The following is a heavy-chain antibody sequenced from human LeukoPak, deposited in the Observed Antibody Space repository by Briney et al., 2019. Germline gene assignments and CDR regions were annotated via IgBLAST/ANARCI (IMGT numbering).Heavy chain of an antibody. CDR2: LNNSGGS. J-gene: IGHJ4*02. D-gene: IGHD4/OR15-4a*01. V-gene: IGHV4-34*01. CDR1: AGSLSGYY. Sequence: PSETLSFTCGVYAGSLSGYYWTWLRPPPGEGLEWIGELNNSGGSNYNPSLKGGVTISVDTSKTQFSLRVTSVTAADTAVYYCARTVFGANGFDYWGEGSLVTVSS. CDR3: ARTVFGANGFDY.